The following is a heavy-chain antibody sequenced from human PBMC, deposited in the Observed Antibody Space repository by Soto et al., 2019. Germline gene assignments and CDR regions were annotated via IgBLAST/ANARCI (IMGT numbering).Heavy chain of an antibody. J-gene: IGHJ3*02. CDR3: ARDHCSGGSCHLLHAFDI. CDR1: GYTFTSYA. Sequence: ASVKVSCKASGYTFTSYAMHWVRQAPGQRLEWMGWINAGNGNTKYSQKFQGRVTITRDTSASTAYMELSSLRSEDTAVYYCARDHCSGGSCHLLHAFDIWGQGTMVTVSS. D-gene: IGHD2-15*01. V-gene: IGHV1-3*01. CDR2: INAGNGNT.